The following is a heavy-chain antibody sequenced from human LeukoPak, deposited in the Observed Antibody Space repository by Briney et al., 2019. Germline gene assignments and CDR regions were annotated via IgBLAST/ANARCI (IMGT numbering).Heavy chain of an antibody. J-gene: IGHJ5*02. V-gene: IGHV3-30*18. CDR1: GFTFSSYG. CDR2: ISYDGSNK. D-gene: IGHD2-2*01. Sequence: GRSPRLSCAASGFTFSSYGMHWVRQAPGKGLEWVAVISYDGSNKYYADSVKGRFTISRDNSKNTLYLQMNSLRAEDTAVYYCAKAAYDCSSTSCYGPGGFDPWGQGTLVTVSS. CDR3: AKAAYDCSSTSCYGPGGFDP.